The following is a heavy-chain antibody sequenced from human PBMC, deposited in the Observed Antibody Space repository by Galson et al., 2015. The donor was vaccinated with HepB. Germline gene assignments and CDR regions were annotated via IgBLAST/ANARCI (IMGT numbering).Heavy chain of an antibody. CDR2: ISGNGDST. CDR3: AKGYGLFDS. Sequence: SLRLSCAASGFAFDSHAMSWARQAPGRGLEWISGISGNGDSTFYADSVKGRFTVSRDNSNNMLYLQMNSLRAEDAGLYFCAKGYGLFDSWAQGILVTVSS. D-gene: IGHD5-18*01. J-gene: IGHJ5*01. CDR1: GFAFDSHA. V-gene: IGHV3-23*01.